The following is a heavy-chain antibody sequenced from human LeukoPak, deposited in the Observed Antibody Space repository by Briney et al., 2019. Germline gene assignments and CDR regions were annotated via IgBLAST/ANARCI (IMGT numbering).Heavy chain of an antibody. J-gene: IGHJ4*02. CDR1: GFTFSTYA. CDR2: INNSGGST. Sequence: GGSLRLSCAASGFTFSTYAMSWVRQTPGKGLEWVSIINNSGGSTYYADSVKGRFSIARDNSKNTLYLQMNSLRAEDTAVYYCAKAPFSWFAYIDYWGQGALVTVSS. V-gene: IGHV3-23*01. CDR3: AKAPFSWFAYIDY. D-gene: IGHD3-10*01.